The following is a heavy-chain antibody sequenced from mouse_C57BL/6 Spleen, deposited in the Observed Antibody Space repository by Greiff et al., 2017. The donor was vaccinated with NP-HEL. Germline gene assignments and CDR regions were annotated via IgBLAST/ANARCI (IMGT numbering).Heavy chain of an antibody. V-gene: IGHV1-15*01. CDR3: TGRDY. J-gene: IGHJ2*01. CDR1: GYTFTDYE. CDR2: VDPETGGT. Sequence: QVQLQQSGAELVRPGASVTLSCKASGYTFTDYEMHWVKQTPVHGLAWIGAVDPETGGTAYNQKFKGKAILSADKSSSTAYMELRSLTSEDSAVYYCTGRDYWGQGTTLTVSS.